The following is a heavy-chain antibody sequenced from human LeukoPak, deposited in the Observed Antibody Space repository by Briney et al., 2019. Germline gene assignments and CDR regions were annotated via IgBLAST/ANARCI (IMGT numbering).Heavy chain of an antibody. CDR2: ISPFNGNT. Sequence: ASVKVSCKASGYTFTSYGISWVRQAPGQGLEWMGWISPFNGNTDYARQLQGRVTMTTDTSTSTAYLELRSLKSNDTAMYYCARDVEQMSDYWGQGTLVTVSS. V-gene: IGHV1-18*01. D-gene: IGHD1/OR15-1a*01. CDR3: ARDVEQMSDY. J-gene: IGHJ4*02. CDR1: GYTFTSYG.